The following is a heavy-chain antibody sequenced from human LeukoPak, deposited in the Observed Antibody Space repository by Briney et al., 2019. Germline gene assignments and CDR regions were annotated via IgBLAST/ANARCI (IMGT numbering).Heavy chain of an antibody. CDR3: ARGRDIVVVVAATPAWFYFDC. V-gene: IGHV4-34*01. CDR1: GGSFSGYY. D-gene: IGHD2-15*01. Sequence: SETLSLTCAVYGGSFSGYYWRWIRQPPGKGLEWIGEINHSGSTNYNPSLKSRVTISVDTSKNQFSLKLSSVTAADTAVYYCARGRDIVVVVAATPAWFYFDCCGQGTLVTVSS. J-gene: IGHJ4*02. CDR2: INHSGST.